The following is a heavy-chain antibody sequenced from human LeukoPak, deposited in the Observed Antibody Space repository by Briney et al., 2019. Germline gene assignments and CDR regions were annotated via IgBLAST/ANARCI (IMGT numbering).Heavy chain of an antibody. D-gene: IGHD5-12*01. CDR2: IYTSGDT. CDR3: ARHVRAYDYDAFDI. J-gene: IGHJ3*02. V-gene: IGHV4-4*09. Sequence: PSETLSLTCTVSGGSISSYYWSWIRQPPGKGLEWIGYIYTSGDTNYNPSLKSRVTISVDTSKNQFSLKLSAVTAADTAVYYCARHVRAYDYDAFDIWGQGTMVTVSS. CDR1: GGSISSYY.